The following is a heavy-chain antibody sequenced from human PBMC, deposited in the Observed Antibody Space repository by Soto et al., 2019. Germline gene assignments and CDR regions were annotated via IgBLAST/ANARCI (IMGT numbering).Heavy chain of an antibody. V-gene: IGHV3-11*01. J-gene: IGHJ6*02. D-gene: IGHD6-19*01. CDR2: ISSSGSTI. CDR3: AGAPLASVYGMDV. Sequence: GGSLRLSCAASGFTFSDYYMSWIRQAPGKGLEWVSYISSSGSTIYYADSVKGRFTISRDNAKNSLYLQMNSLRAEDTAVYYCAGAPLASVYGMDVWGQGTTVTVSS. CDR1: GFTFSDYY.